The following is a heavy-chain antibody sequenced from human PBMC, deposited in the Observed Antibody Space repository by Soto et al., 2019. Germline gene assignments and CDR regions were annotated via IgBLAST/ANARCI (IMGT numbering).Heavy chain of an antibody. CDR1: GGSISSYF. D-gene: IGHD6-13*01. CDR3: ARQPSSWSRVGDLDY. CDR2: VSYGGST. V-gene: IGHV4-59*08. J-gene: IGHJ4*02. Sequence: QVHLQESGPGLVKPSETLSLTCTVSGGSISSYFWSWIRQTPGKGLEWIGYVSYGGSTNYNPSLKSRVAISVDTSKNQLSLKLRSVTAADTAVYYCARQPSSWSRVGDLDYWGQGTLVTVSS.